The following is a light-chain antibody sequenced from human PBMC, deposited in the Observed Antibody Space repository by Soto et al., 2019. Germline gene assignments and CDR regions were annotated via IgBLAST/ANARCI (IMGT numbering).Light chain of an antibody. CDR3: QQSYRTPPA. Sequence: DIQMTQSPSSLSASVGDRVTITCRASQSISSYLNWYQQKPGKAPKLMIYAASSLQSGVPSRFSGSGSGTDFTLTISSLQPEDFATYYCQQSYRTPPAFGQGTKGESK. CDR1: QSISSY. J-gene: IGKJ1*01. CDR2: AAS. V-gene: IGKV1-39*01.